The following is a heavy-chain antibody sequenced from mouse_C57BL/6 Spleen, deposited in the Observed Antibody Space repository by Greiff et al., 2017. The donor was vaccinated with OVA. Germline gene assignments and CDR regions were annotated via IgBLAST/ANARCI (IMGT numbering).Heavy chain of an antibody. D-gene: IGHD2-4*01. J-gene: IGHJ4*01. V-gene: IGHV1-82*01. CDR2: IYPGDGDT. CDR3: ARGDDYSYYAMDD. Sequence: QVHVKQSGPELVKPGASVQISCKASGYAFSSSWLNWVKQRPGKGLEWIGRIYPGDGDTNYTGKFKGKATLTADQSSSTAYMQLSSLTSEDSAVYFCARGDDYSYYAMDDWGQGTSVTVSS. CDR1: GYAFSSSW.